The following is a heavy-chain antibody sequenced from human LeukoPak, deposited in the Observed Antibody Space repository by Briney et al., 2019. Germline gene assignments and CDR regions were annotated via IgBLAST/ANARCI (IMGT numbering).Heavy chain of an antibody. V-gene: IGHV1-8*01. J-gene: IGHJ4*02. CDR2: MNPTSGNP. CDR3: ARTWTRLFAY. Sequence: ASVKVSCKASGYTLTSYDINWGRQAPGQGREWMGWMNPTSGNPGCAQKFPGRVTMTTTTSPSTAYMELRSLRSEDTAVYYCARTWTRLFAYWGEGTLLTV. CDR1: GYTLTSYD. D-gene: IGHD3/OR15-3a*01.